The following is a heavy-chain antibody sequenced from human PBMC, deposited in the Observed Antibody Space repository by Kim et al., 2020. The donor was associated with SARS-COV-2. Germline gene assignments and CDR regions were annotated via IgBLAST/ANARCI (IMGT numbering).Heavy chain of an antibody. J-gene: IGHJ5*02. V-gene: IGHV4-39*01. CDR3: ARGYSSRFSCQFDP. CDR1: GGSISSSSYY. CDR2: IYYSGST. D-gene: IGHD6-13*01. Sequence: SETLSLTCTVSGGSISSSSYYWGWIRQPPGKGLEWIGSIYYSGSTYYNPSLKSRVTISVDTSKNQFSLKLSSVTAADTAVYYCARGYSSRFSCQFDPWGQGTLVTVSS.